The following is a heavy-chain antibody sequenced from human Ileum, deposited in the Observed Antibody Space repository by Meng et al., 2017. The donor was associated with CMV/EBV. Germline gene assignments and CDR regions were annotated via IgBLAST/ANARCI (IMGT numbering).Heavy chain of an antibody. CDR2: VFYSGST. D-gene: IGHD4-23*01. V-gene: IGHV4-39*07. J-gene: IGHJ4*02. Sequence: GSLRLSCTVSGGSSSTSTYYWGWIRQPPGKGLEWVGSVFYSGSTYYNPSLKSRVIISIDTSKNQFSLKLSSVTAADTAVYYCVKESDYGGNPPGDWGQGTLVTVSS. CDR1: GGSSSTSTYY. CDR3: VKESDYGGNPPGD.